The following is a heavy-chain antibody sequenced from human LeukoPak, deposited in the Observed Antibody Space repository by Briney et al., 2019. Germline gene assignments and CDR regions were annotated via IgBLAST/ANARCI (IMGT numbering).Heavy chain of an antibody. V-gene: IGHV1-18*01. Sequence: ASVKVSCKASGYTFTSYGFSWVRQAPGQGLEWMGWISAYNGNTNYAQKLQGRVTMTTDTSTSTAYMELRSLRSDDTAVYYCARRDYVWGPHTFDIWGQGTMVTVSS. CDR3: ARRDYVWGPHTFDI. J-gene: IGHJ3*02. D-gene: IGHD3-16*01. CDR2: ISAYNGNT. CDR1: GYTFTSYG.